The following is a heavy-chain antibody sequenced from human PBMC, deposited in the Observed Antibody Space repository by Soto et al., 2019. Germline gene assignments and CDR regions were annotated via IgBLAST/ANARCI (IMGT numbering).Heavy chain of an antibody. Sequence: EVQLVESGGGLVQPGGSLRLSCAASGFTFSDHYMDWVRQAPGKGLEWVGRTRTKANSYTTEYAASVKGRFTISRDDSKNSRYMQMNSLKTEDTAVYYCARGGYWSSTSCYRDYYGMDVWGQGTTVTVSS. CDR3: ARGGYWSSTSCYRDYYGMDV. CDR1: GFTFSDHY. CDR2: TRTKANSYTT. J-gene: IGHJ6*02. D-gene: IGHD2-2*01. V-gene: IGHV3-72*01.